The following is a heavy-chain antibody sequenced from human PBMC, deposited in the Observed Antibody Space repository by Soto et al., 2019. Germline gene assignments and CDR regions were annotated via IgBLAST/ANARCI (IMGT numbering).Heavy chain of an antibody. Sequence: QVQLVQSGAEVKKPGSSVKVSCKASGGTFSSYAISWVRQAPGQGLEWMGGIIPIFGTANYAQKFQGRVTITADESTSTACMELSSLRSEDTAVYYCATPGIAAAGLDYYYYYYGMDVWGQGTTVTVSS. CDR1: GGTFSSYA. J-gene: IGHJ6*02. D-gene: IGHD6-13*01. CDR3: ATPGIAAAGLDYYYYYYGMDV. CDR2: IIPIFGTA. V-gene: IGHV1-69*01.